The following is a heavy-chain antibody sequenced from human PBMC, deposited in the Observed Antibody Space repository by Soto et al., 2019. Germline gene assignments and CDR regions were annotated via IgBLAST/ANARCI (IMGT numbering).Heavy chain of an antibody. CDR1: GYTFTSYT. CDR2: INADNDNT. CDR3: ARGSKAVAGGLGNFDY. D-gene: IGHD6-19*01. Sequence: QVQLVQSGTEVKKPGASVKVSCKASGYTFTSYTLHWVRQAPGHRLEWMGWINADNDNTEYSQKFQDRVTIIRDTSASTAYMELSSLKSEDTAVYYCARGSKAVAGGLGNFDYWGQGTLVTVSS. J-gene: IGHJ4*02. V-gene: IGHV1-3*01.